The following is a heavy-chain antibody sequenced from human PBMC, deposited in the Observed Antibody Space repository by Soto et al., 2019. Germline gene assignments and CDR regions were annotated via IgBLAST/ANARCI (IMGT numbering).Heavy chain of an antibody. CDR3: ARDDYIKRIYYYCGLDV. D-gene: IGHD4-4*01. CDR2: IHYSGST. J-gene: IGHJ6*02. Sequence: QVQLQESGPGLVKPSQTLSLTCTVSGGSISSGGYYWSWVRQHPGKGLEWIGYIHYSGSTYYNPALKSRVTISLDTSKNQFSLRLRSVTAADTAVHYCARDDYIKRIYYYCGLDVWGQGTTVTVSS. CDR1: GGSISSGGYY. V-gene: IGHV4-31*03.